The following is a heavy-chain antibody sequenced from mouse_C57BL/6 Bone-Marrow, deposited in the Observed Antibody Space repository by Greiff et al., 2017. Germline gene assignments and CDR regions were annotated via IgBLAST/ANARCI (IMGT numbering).Heavy chain of an antibody. Sequence: EVKLVESGGGLVQPGGSLKLSCAASGFTFSDYYMYWVRQTPEKRLEWVAYISNGGGSTYYPDTVKGRFTISRDNAKNTLYLQMSRLKSEDTAMYYCARQGGKTTVVANWYFDVWGTGTTVTVSS. CDR1: GFTFSDYY. CDR3: ARQGGKTTVVANWYFDV. V-gene: IGHV5-12*01. D-gene: IGHD1-1*01. J-gene: IGHJ1*03. CDR2: ISNGGGST.